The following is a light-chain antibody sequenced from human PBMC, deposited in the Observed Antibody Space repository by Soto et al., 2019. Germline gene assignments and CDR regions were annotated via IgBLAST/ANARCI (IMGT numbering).Light chain of an antibody. CDR2: GAS. J-gene: IGKJ2*01. CDR3: HQYGSLYT. CDR1: QSVSSSY. V-gene: IGKV3-20*01. Sequence: EIVLTQSPGTLSLSPGERATLSCRASQSVSSSYLAWYQQNPGQAPRLLIYGASSRATGIPDRFSGSGSGADFTLTISRLEHEEFAVYFCHQYGSLYTFGQGAKREIK.